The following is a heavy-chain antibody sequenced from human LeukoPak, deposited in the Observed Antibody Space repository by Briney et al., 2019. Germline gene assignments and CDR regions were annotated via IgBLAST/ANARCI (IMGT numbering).Heavy chain of an antibody. CDR1: GFTFSSYA. CDR3: ARAQTRYYDNLTGSSFDY. J-gene: IGHJ4*02. D-gene: IGHD3-9*01. CDR2: ISYDGSNK. V-gene: IGHV3-30*04. Sequence: GGSLRLSCAASGFTFSSYAMHWVRQAPGKGLEWVAVISYDGSNKYYADSVKGRFTISRDNSKNTLYLQMNSLRAEDTAVYYCARAQTRYYDNLTGSSFDYWGQGTLVTVSS.